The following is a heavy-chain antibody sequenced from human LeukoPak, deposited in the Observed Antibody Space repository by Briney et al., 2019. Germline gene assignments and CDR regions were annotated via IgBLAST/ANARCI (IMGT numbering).Heavy chain of an antibody. Sequence: GASVKVSCKASGYSLPGYYMHWVRQAPGQGLEWMGMINPNGGQTSYAQKFQSRVTMTRDTSTSTVYMELRSLRSEDTAVYYCARGNTMIVVVNPRAFDIWGQGTMVTASS. J-gene: IGHJ3*02. CDR2: INPNGGQT. V-gene: IGHV1-46*01. CDR1: GYSLPGYY. D-gene: IGHD3-22*01. CDR3: ARGNTMIVVVNPRAFDI.